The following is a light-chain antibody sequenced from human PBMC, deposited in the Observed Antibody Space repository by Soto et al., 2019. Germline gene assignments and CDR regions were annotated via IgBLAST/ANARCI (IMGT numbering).Light chain of an antibody. V-gene: IGLV3-25*02. J-gene: IGLJ1*01. CDR3: QSADSSGTLYV. CDR2: KDS. Sequence: SYELTQPPSVSVSPGQTARITCSGDALPKQYAYWYQQKPGQAPVLVIYKDSERPSGIPERFSGSSSGTTVTLTISGVQAEDEADYYCQSADSSGTLYVFGTGTKATVL. CDR1: ALPKQY.